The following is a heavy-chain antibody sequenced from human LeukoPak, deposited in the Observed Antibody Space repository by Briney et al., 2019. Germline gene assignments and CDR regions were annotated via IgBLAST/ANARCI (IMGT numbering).Heavy chain of an antibody. Sequence: ASVKVSCKASGYTFTSYYMHWVRQAPGQGLEWMGIINPSGGSTSYAQKFQGRVTMTRDTSTSIVYMELSSLRSEDTAVYYCARDAQASYYDILTGVYGMDVWGKGTTVTVSS. V-gene: IGHV1-46*01. J-gene: IGHJ6*04. D-gene: IGHD3-9*01. CDR1: GYTFTSYY. CDR3: ARDAQASYYDILTGVYGMDV. CDR2: INPSGGST.